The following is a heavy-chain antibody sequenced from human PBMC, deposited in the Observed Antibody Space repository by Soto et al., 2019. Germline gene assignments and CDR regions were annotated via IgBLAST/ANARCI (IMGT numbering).Heavy chain of an antibody. J-gene: IGHJ6*02. Sequence: PSETLSLTCAVSGGSISSSNWWSWVRQPPGKGLEWIGEIYHSGSTNYNPSLKSRVTISVDKSKNQFSLKLSSVTAADTAVYYCARVREMATILSGMDVWGQGTTVTVSS. CDR2: IYHSGST. CDR1: GGSISSSNW. V-gene: IGHV4-4*02. CDR3: ARVREMATILSGMDV. D-gene: IGHD5-12*01.